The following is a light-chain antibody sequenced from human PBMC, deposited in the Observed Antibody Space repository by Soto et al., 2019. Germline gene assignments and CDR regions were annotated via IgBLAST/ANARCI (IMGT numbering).Light chain of an antibody. CDR1: QSVSSN. J-gene: IGKJ5*01. CDR3: QQYNNWAIT. CDR2: GAS. V-gene: IGKV3D-15*01. Sequence: IVLTQSPATLSVSPGERATLSCRAGQSVSSNLSCHQHRRGQAPRLLIDGASTRATGVPARFSGGGARTESTPAITMLQSEDFAVYWCQQYNNWAITFGPGTRLEI.